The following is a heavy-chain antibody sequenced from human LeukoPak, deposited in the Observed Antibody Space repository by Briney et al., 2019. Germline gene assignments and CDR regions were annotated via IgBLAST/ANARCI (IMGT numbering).Heavy chain of an antibody. J-gene: IGHJ1*01. CDR1: GGSFSGYY. D-gene: IGHD1-26*01. V-gene: IGHV4-34*01. CDR3: ARHDVPGSTSLTTFQY. CDR2: INHSGST. Sequence: SETLSLTCAVYGGSFSGYYWSWIRQPPGKGLEWIGEINHSGSTNYNPSLKSRVTISVDTSKNQFSLKLSSVTAADSAVYYCARHDVPGSTSLTTFQYWGQGTLVTVSS.